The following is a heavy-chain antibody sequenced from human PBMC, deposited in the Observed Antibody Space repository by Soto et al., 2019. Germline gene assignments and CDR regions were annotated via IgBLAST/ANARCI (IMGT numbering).Heavy chain of an antibody. D-gene: IGHD3-3*01. Sequence: GGSLRLSCAASGFTFSNAWMNWVRQAPGKGLEWVGRIKSKTDGGTTDYAAPVKGRFTISRDDSKNTLYLQMNSLKTEDTAVYYCTTDKQFTWYYDFWSGYSTYGMDVWGQGTTVTVSS. CDR3: TTDKQFTWYYDFWSGYSTYGMDV. J-gene: IGHJ6*02. CDR1: GFTFSNAW. V-gene: IGHV3-15*07. CDR2: IKSKTDGGTT.